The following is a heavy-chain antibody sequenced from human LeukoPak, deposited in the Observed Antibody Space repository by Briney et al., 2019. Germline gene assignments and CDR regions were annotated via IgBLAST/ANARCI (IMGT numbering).Heavy chain of an antibody. J-gene: IGHJ4*02. V-gene: IGHV3-48*03. D-gene: IGHD5-18*01. CDR2: ISSSGSTM. CDR1: GITFSSHE. CDR3: ARGFRDTAMFLDY. Sequence: PGGSLRLSCAASGITFSSHEMNWVRQAPGKGLEWVSCISSSGSTMYYADSVKGRFTISRDNAKNSLYLQMNSLRAEDTAVYYCARGFRDTAMFLDYWGQGTLVTVSS.